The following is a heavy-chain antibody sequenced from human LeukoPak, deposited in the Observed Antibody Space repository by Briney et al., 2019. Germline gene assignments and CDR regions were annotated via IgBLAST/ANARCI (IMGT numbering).Heavy chain of an antibody. CDR1: GGSFSGYY. D-gene: IGHD6-13*01. V-gene: IGHV4-34*01. CDR3: ARRPQQLVRSFNWFDP. J-gene: IGHJ5*02. Sequence: PSETLSLTCAVYGGSFSGYYWSWIRQPPGKGLEWIGEINHSGSTNYNPSLKSRVTISVDTSKNQFSLKLSSVTAVDTAVYYCARRPQQLVRSFNWFDPWGQGTLVTVSS. CDR2: INHSGST.